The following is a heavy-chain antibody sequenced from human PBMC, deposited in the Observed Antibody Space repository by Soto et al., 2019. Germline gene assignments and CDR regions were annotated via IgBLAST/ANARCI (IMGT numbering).Heavy chain of an antibody. V-gene: IGHV4-59*08. CDR3: ARVPSSLVATTERYSSGWYWGYFDY. J-gene: IGHJ4*02. Sequence: SETLSLTCTVSGGSISSYYWSWIRQPPGKGLEWIGYIYYSGSTNYNPSLKSRVTISVDTSKNQFSLKLSSVTAADTAVYYCARVPSSLVATTERYSSGWYWGYFDYWGQGTLVTVSS. CDR1: GGSISSYY. CDR2: IYYSGST. D-gene: IGHD6-19*01.